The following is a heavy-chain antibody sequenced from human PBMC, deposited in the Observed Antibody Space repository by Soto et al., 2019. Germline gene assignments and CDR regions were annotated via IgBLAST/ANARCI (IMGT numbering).Heavy chain of an antibody. Sequence: GGSLRLSCAASGFSFSDYWMTWVRQAPGKGLEWVANIKQDGSEKFYEASVKGRFTISRDNAKNSLYLQMNSLRAEDTAVYYCAKDGGSDSYYFDFWGPGILVTVSS. J-gene: IGHJ4*02. D-gene: IGHD2-21*02. CDR1: GFSFSDYW. CDR2: IKQDGSEK. V-gene: IGHV3-7*03. CDR3: AKDGGSDSYYFDF.